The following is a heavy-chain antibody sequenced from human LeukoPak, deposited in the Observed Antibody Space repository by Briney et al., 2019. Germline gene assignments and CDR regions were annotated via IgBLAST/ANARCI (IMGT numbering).Heavy chain of an antibody. Sequence: SSETLSLTCAVYGGSFSGYYWSWIRQPPGKGLEWIGEINHSGSTNYNPSLKSRVTIPVDTSKNQFSLKLSSVTAADTAVYYCARGVGATFGNWGQGTLVTVSS. CDR1: GGSFSGYY. J-gene: IGHJ4*02. CDR3: ARGVGATFGN. D-gene: IGHD1-26*01. CDR2: INHSGST. V-gene: IGHV4-34*01.